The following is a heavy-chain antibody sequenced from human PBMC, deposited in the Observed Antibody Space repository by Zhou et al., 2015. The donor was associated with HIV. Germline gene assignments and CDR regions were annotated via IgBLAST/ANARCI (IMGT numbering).Heavy chain of an antibody. CDR3: ARSSGNYDFAFDV. CDR1: GGTFSNYA. D-gene: IGHD3-22*01. Sequence: QVQLVQSGAEVKKPGSSVKVSCKASGGTFSNYAVSWVRQAPGQGLEWMGGIVPVFGKAEYAQKFQGRVSITADRPTSTAYMELRSLRSEDAAVYYCARSSGNYDFAFDVWGQGTRLIVSS. V-gene: IGHV1-69*06. CDR2: IVPVFGKA. J-gene: IGHJ3*01.